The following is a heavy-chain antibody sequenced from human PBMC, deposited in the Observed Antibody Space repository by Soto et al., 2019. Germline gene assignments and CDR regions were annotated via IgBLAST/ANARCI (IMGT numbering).Heavy chain of an antibody. D-gene: IGHD3-3*01. Sequence: SETLSLTCTVSGGSISSYYWSWIRQPPGKGLEWIGYIYYSGSTNYNPSLKSRVTISVDTSKNQFSLKLSSVTAADTAVYYCARASYDFWSGYPRAYYMDVWGKGTTVTVSS. V-gene: IGHV4-59*01. CDR3: ARASYDFWSGYPRAYYMDV. CDR1: GGSISSYY. J-gene: IGHJ6*03. CDR2: IYYSGST.